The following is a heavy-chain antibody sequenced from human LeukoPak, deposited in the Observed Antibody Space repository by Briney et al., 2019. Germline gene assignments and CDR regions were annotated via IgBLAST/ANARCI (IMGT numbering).Heavy chain of an antibody. CDR2: ISSSGSTI. Sequence: GGSLRLSCAASGFTFSDYYMSWIRQAPGKGLEWVSYISSSGSTIYYADSVKGRFTISRDNAKNSLYLQMNSLRAEDTAVYYCASGRAPYSSSWYVGDDAFDIWGQGTMVTVSS. CDR3: ASGRAPYSSSWYVGDDAFDI. CDR1: GFTFSDYY. D-gene: IGHD6-13*01. J-gene: IGHJ3*02. V-gene: IGHV3-11*04.